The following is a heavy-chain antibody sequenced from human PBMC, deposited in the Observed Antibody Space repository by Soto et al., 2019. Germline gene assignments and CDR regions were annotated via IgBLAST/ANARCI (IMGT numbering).Heavy chain of an antibody. CDR2: VYPGDSDT. V-gene: IGHV5-51*01. CDR3: ARRDSSGYYSDY. CDR1: GYSFTSHW. D-gene: IGHD3-22*01. J-gene: IGHJ4*02. Sequence: GESLKISCKGSGYSFTSHWIGWVRQMPGKGLEWMAIVYPGDSDTRYNPSFQGQVTISADKSVNTAYLQWSSLKASDTAIYYCARRDSSGYYSDYWGPGTLVTV.